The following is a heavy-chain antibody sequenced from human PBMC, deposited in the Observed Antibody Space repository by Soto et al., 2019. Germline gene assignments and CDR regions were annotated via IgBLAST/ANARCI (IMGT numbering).Heavy chain of an antibody. CDR2: IYWYDDK. CDR3: AHSPAYYDSSVYHYYFDY. Sequence: QITLKESGPTLVKPTQTLTLTCTFSGFSLSTSGVGVGWIRQPPGKALEGLALIYWYDDKGYSPSLKSRLTISKDTTKNQVVLRMTNMDPVDTSTYYCAHSPAYYDSSVYHYYFDYGFEGTQVTIFS. V-gene: IGHV2-5*01. J-gene: IGHJ4*02. D-gene: IGHD3-22*01. CDR1: GFSLSTSGVG.